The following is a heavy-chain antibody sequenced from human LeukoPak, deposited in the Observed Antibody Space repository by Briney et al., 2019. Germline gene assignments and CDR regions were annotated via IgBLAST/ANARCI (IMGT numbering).Heavy chain of an antibody. J-gene: IGHJ4*02. V-gene: IGHV1-69*13. Sequence: SVKVSCKASGYTFTGYYMHWVRQAPGQGLEWMGGIIPIFGTANYAQKFQGRVTITADESTSTAYMELSSLRSEDTAVYYCARYRSSNFDYWGQGTLVTVSS. CDR1: GYTFTGYY. CDR2: IIPIFGTA. D-gene: IGHD3-10*01. CDR3: ARYRSSNFDY.